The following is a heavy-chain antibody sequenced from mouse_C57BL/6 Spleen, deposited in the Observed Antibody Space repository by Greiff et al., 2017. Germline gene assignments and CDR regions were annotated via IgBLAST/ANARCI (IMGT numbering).Heavy chain of an antibody. CDR1: GYTFTSYW. Sequence: QVQLQQPGAELVKPGASVKLSCKASGYTFTSYWMQWVKQRPGQGLEWIGEIDPSDSYTNYNQKFEGKATLTVDTSSSTAYMQLSSLTSEDSAVYYCARSDYGGDYWGQGTTLTVSS. J-gene: IGHJ2*01. V-gene: IGHV1-50*01. CDR2: IDPSDSYT. CDR3: ARSDYGGDY. D-gene: IGHD1-1*01.